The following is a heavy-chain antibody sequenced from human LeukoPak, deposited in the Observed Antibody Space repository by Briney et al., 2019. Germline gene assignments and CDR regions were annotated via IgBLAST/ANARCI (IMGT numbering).Heavy chain of an antibody. CDR2: IYYSGST. J-gene: IGHJ4*02. V-gene: IGHV4-39*01. Sequence: SETLSPTCTVSGGSISSSSYYWGWIRQPPGKGLEWIGSIYYSGSTYYNPSLKSRVTISVDTSKNQFSLKLSSVTAADTAVYYCARLGDGSGSYYIIPDYWGQGTLVTVSS. CDR3: ARLGDGSGSYYIIPDY. CDR1: GGSISSSSYY. D-gene: IGHD3-10*01.